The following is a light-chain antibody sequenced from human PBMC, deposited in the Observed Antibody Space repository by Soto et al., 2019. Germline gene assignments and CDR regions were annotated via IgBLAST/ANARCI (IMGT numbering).Light chain of an antibody. CDR2: GAS. Sequence: EIVMTQSPATLSVSPGERATLSCRASQSVSSNLAWYQQKPGQAPRLLIYGASTRATGIPARFSGSGSGTELTLTISRLQSEDFELSYRQPYNNWPITFGGGTKVEIK. V-gene: IGKV3-15*01. CDR1: QSVSSN. CDR3: QPYNNWPIT. J-gene: IGKJ4*01.